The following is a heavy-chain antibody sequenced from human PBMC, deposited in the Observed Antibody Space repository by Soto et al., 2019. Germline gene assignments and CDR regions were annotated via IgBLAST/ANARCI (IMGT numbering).Heavy chain of an antibody. V-gene: IGHV4-39*01. D-gene: IGHD6-6*01. CDR3: ASFSSSSL. CDR1: GGSISSSSYY. Sequence: QLQLQESGPGLVKPSETLSLTCTVSGGSISSSSYYWGWIRQPPGKGLEWIGSIYYSGSTYYNPSLKSRVTLSVDTSKNQFSLKLSSVPAAHTAVYYCASFSSSSLWGQGTLVTVSS. CDR2: IYYSGST. J-gene: IGHJ4*02.